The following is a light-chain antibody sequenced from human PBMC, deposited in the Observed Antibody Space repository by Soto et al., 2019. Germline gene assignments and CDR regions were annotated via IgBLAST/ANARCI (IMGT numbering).Light chain of an antibody. CDR2: VAS. Sequence: DIQMTQSPSSLSASVGDRVTITCRATQGISNALGWSQQKPGKALSRPLYVASSLQSGVPSRFSGSGSGTEFTLTISSLQPEDFATYYCLQQNSYPLTVGGGTKVDIK. J-gene: IGKJ4*01. CDR3: LQQNSYPLT. CDR1: QGISNA. V-gene: IGKV1-17*01.